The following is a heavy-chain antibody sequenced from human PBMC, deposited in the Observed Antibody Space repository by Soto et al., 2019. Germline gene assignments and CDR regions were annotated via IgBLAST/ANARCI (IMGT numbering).Heavy chain of an antibody. J-gene: IGHJ6*02. V-gene: IGHV4-31*02. Sequence: ASEILSLTWTVSGGSIINVVYCWSCIRQHPGKGLEWIGYIYYSGSTYHNPSPKSRVTISVDTSKNQFSLKLSSVTAADTAVYYCARDPIMVRGAYYYYYGMDVWGQGTTVTVSS. CDR2: IYYSGST. D-gene: IGHD3-10*01. CDR1: GGSIINVVYC. CDR3: ARDPIMVRGAYYYYYGMDV.